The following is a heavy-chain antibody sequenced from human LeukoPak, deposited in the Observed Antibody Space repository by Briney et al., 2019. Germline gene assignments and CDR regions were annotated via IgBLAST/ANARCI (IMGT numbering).Heavy chain of an antibody. J-gene: IGHJ4*02. CDR1: GFTFSGHW. CDR3: VRNGGSPDY. V-gene: IGHV3-7*01. D-gene: IGHD3-10*01. Sequence: GGSLRLSCAASGFTFSGHWMSWVRQAPGKGPEWVANIDQGGSAKNYVDSVKGRLSISRDNAKNSLILQMNSLRDEDTAVYYCVRNGGSPDYWGQGTLVTVSS. CDR2: IDQGGSAK.